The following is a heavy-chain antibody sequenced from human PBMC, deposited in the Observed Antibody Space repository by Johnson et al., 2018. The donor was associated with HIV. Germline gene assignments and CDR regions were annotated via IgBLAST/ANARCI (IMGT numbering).Heavy chain of an antibody. CDR2: ISWDGGST. CDR1: GFTFDDYA. V-gene: IGHV3-43D*03. J-gene: IGHJ3*02. Sequence: VQLVESGGVVVQPGGSLRLSCAASGFTFDDYAMHWVRQAPGKGLEWVSLISWDGGSTYYADSVKGRFTISRDNSKNSLYLQMNSLRAEDTALYYCAKDMGYTSFGYGFDIWGQGTMVTVSS. D-gene: IGHD6-13*01. CDR3: AKDMGYTSFGYGFDI.